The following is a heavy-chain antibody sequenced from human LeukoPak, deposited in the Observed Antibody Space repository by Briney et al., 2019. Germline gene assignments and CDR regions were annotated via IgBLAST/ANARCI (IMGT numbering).Heavy chain of an antibody. V-gene: IGHV3-11*06. Sequence: GGSLRLSCAASGVTFSGYSMSWIRQAPGKGLEWIGYIGINSGNTNYADSVKGRFTISGDKAKNSLYLQMNSLRVEDTAVYYCARDYKYAFDNWGQGTLVTVSS. CDR3: ARDYKYAFDN. D-gene: IGHD5-24*01. J-gene: IGHJ4*02. CDR2: IGINSGNT. CDR1: GVTFSGYS.